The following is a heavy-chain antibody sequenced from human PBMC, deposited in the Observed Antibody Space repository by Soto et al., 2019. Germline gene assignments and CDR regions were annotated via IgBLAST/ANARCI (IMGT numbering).Heavy chain of an antibody. CDR1: GGSFSGYF. CDR3: ARGRLHLGELSFNYLDF. CDR2: INHSGST. J-gene: IGHJ4*02. V-gene: IGHV4-34*01. Sequence: SETLSLSCAVYGGSFSGYFWSWIRKPPGKGLEWIGEINHSGSTNYIPSLKSRVTISVDTSKNQFSLKLSSVTAADTAVYYCARGRLHLGELSFNYLDFWGQGTLVTVSS. D-gene: IGHD3-16*02.